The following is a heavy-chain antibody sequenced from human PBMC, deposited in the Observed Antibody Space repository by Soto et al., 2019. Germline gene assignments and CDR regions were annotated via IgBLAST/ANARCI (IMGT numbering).Heavy chain of an antibody. Sequence: QVQLVQSGAEVKKPGSSVKVSCKASGGTFSSYAISWVRQAPGQGLEWMGGIIPIFGTANYAQKFQGRVTITADKSTSTAYMGLSSLRSEDTAVYYCARYYDILTGYYRNWFDPWGQGTLVTVSS. V-gene: IGHV1-69*06. D-gene: IGHD3-9*01. CDR2: IIPIFGTA. J-gene: IGHJ5*02. CDR3: ARYYDILTGYYRNWFDP. CDR1: GGTFSSYA.